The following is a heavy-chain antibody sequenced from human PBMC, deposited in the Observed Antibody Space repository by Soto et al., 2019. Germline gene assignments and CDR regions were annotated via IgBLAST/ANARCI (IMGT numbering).Heavy chain of an antibody. Sequence: GGSLRLSCAASGFTFTRYSMNWVRQTPGKGLEWVSSISSTTNYIYYGDSMKGRFTISRDNAKNSLYLEMNSLRAEDTAVYYCARESEDLTSNFDYWGQGTLVTVPQ. V-gene: IGHV3-21*06. J-gene: IGHJ4*02. CDR1: GFTFTRYS. CDR3: ARESEDLTSNFDY. CDR2: ISSTTNYI.